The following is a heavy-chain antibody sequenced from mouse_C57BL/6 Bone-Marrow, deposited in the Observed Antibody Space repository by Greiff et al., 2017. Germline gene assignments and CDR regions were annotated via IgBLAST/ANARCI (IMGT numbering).Heavy chain of an antibody. CDR3: AEAEDY. D-gene: IGHD6-1*01. Sequence: QVQLQQPGAELVRPGTSVKLSCKASGYTFTSYWMHWVKQRPGQGLEWIGVIDPSDSYTNYNQKFKGKATLTVDTSSSTAYMQLSSQTSEDSAVYYCAEAEDYWGQGTTLTVSS. CDR2: IDPSDSYT. CDR1: GYTFTSYW. V-gene: IGHV1-59*01. J-gene: IGHJ2*01.